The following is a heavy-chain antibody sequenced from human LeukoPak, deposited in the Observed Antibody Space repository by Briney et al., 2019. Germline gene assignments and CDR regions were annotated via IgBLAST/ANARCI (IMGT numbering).Heavy chain of an antibody. CDR2: ISYDGSNE. J-gene: IGHJ4*02. V-gene: IGHV3-30-3*01. CDR3: ARDPLGYCSAGSCYPYYFDY. Sequence: GGSLRLSCAASGFSFRSFAVHWVSQARGKGLEWVTLISYDGSNEYYADSVKGRFTISRDNSKNTLYLQMNSLRAEDTAVFYCARDPLGYCSAGSCYPYYFDYWGQGTLVTVSS. CDR1: GFSFRSFA. D-gene: IGHD2-15*01.